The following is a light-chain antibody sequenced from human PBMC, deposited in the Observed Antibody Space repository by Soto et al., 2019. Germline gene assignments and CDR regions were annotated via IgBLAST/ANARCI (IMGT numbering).Light chain of an antibody. CDR1: QAIGTW. CDR3: QQSNSFPLT. CDR2: SAS. J-gene: IGKJ4*01. V-gene: IGKV1-12*01. Sequence: DIQMTQSPSSVSASVGDSVTITCRASQAIGTWLAWYQQKPGKAPKLLIYSASTLESGVPPRFSGSSSGTDFTLTISSLQPEDFATYYCQQSNSFPLTFGGGTKVDIK.